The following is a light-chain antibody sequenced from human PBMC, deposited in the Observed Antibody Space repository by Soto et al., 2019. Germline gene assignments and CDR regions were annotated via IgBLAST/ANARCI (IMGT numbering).Light chain of an antibody. Sequence: DIQMTQSPSSVSASVGDRVIITCRASQGISSWLVWYQQKLGEAPKLLIFAASRLQSGAPSRFSGSGSATDFTLTISSLQPEDFGTYFCQQADSFPLTFGGGTKVEIK. CDR1: QGISSW. J-gene: IGKJ4*01. V-gene: IGKV1D-12*01. CDR2: AAS. CDR3: QQADSFPLT.